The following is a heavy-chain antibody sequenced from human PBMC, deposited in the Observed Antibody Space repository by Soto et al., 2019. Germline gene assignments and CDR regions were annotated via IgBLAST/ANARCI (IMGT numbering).Heavy chain of an antibody. CDR2: IIPIFGTA. J-gene: IGHJ6*02. D-gene: IGHD6-13*01. V-gene: IGHV1-69*06. CDR3: AKRGGAAAVSYYYGMDV. CDR1: GGTFSSYA. Sequence: ASVKVSCKASGGTFSSYAISWVRQAPGQGLEWMGGIIPIFGTANYAQKFQGRVTITADKSTSTAYMELSSLRSEDTAVYYCAKRGGAAAVSYYYGMDVWGQGTTVTVSS.